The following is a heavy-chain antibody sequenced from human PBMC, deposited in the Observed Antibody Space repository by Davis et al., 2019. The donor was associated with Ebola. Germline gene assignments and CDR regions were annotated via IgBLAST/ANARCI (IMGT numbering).Heavy chain of an antibody. CDR3: AKVLQATNILGTTYYYYALDV. Sequence: PAGSLTLSCAASAFTFSNYAMSWVRQSPGTGLDWVSAITSSDGSTYCADSVKGRFTISRDNSKNTLYLQMNSLRAEETAVYYCAKVLQATNILGTTYYYYALDVWGQGTTVTVSS. CDR2: ITSSDGST. CDR1: AFTFSNYA. J-gene: IGHJ6*02. D-gene: IGHD2-21*01. V-gene: IGHV3-23*01.